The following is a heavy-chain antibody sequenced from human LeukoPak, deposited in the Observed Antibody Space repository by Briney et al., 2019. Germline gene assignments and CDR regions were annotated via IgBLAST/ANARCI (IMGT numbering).Heavy chain of an antibody. CDR3: ARGGSSGYPTMIDY. D-gene: IGHD3-22*01. V-gene: IGHV4-39*07. Sequence: SETLSLTCTVSGGSISSSSYYWGWIRQPPGKGLEWIGSIYYSGSTYYNPPLKSRVTISVDTSKNQFSLKLSSVTAADTAVYYCARGGSSGYPTMIDYWGQGTLVTVSS. CDR1: GGSISSSSYY. CDR2: IYYSGST. J-gene: IGHJ4*02.